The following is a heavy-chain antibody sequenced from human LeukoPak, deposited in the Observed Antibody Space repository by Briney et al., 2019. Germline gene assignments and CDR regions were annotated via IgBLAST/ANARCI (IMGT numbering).Heavy chain of an antibody. CDR3: VGSPVFPKDIVVVPAAEAYGMDV. Sequence: PGGPLILSCAASGFPFSVHAMSWLRQPPGKGLEWVSTINANSGTTSYAASVRGRFTISRDNSKNTLYLQMNSLRAEDTGVYYCVGSPVFPKDIVVVPAAEAYGMDVWGQGTTVTVSS. J-gene: IGHJ6*02. V-gene: IGHV3-23*01. D-gene: IGHD2-2*01. CDR2: INANSGTT. CDR1: GFPFSVHA.